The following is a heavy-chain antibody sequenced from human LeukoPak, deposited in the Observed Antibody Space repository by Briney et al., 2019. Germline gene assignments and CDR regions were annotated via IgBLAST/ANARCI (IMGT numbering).Heavy chain of an antibody. CDR2: IYYSGST. J-gene: IGHJ4*02. D-gene: IGHD3-22*01. CDR3: ARDSSGYRRGSFDY. V-gene: IGHV4-59*01. CDR1: GGSISSYY. Sequence: SETLSLTCTVSGGSISSYYWSWIRQPPGKGLEWIGYIYYSGSTNYNPSLKSRVSISVDTSNNQFSLKLSSVTAADTAVYYCARDSSGYRRGSFDYWGQGTLVTVSS.